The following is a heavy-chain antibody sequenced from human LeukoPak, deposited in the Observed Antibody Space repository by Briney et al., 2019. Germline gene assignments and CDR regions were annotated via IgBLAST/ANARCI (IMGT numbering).Heavy chain of an antibody. J-gene: IGHJ3*02. CDR3: ARNFYGDYGHYAFDI. D-gene: IGHD4-17*01. V-gene: IGHV1-2*02. CDR2: INPNSGGT. CDR1: GYTFTGYY. Sequence: ASVKVSCKASGYTFTGYYMHWVRQAPGQGLEWMGWINPNSGGTNYAQKFQGRVTMTRDTSISTAYMELSRLRSDDTAVYYCARNFYGDYGHYAFDIWGQGTMVTVSS.